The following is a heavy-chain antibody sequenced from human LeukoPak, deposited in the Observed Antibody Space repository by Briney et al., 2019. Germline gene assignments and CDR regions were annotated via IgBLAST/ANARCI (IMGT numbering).Heavy chain of an antibody. Sequence: SVTVSCKASVGTFSSYAISWVRQARGQGLEWMGGIIPIFGTANYVQKFQVLVTNTTDESTSTAYMELSSLRSEDTAVYYCAAVKDPYYDFWSGTYYYMDVWGKGTTVTVSS. CDR2: IIPIFGTA. J-gene: IGHJ6*03. CDR3: AAVKDPYYDFWSGTYYYMDV. CDR1: VGTFSSYA. V-gene: IGHV1-69*05. D-gene: IGHD3-3*01.